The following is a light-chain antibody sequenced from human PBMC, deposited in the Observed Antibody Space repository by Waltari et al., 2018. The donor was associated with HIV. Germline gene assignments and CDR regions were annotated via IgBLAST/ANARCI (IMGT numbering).Light chain of an antibody. CDR2: VDD. CDR3: QSYDSSTHWV. V-gene: IGLV6-57*04. Sequence: NFMLTQPHSVSESTGKTVTISCTRSSGSIASNYVQWYQQRPARAPATVIDVDDQRPSGVPDRFSGSSASSSNSASLTIAGLKAEDEADYDCQSYDSSTHWVFGGGTKLTVL. CDR1: SGSIASNY. J-gene: IGLJ3*02.